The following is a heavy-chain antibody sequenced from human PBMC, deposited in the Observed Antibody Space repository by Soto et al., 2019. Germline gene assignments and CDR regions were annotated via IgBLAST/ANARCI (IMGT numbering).Heavy chain of an antibody. CDR2: IFHTGAT. CDR3: ARRRIVQTPNFDY. CDR1: GDXISSSSFY. D-gene: IGHD1-26*01. J-gene: IGHJ4*02. V-gene: IGHV4-39*01. Sequence: SETLSLTCTVSGDXISSSSFYWGWIRQPPGKGLEWIGHIFHTGATYQNPTLKSRLRMSVDTSKNQFSLNLSSVTATDTAVYYCARRRIVQTPNFDYWGQGALVTVSS.